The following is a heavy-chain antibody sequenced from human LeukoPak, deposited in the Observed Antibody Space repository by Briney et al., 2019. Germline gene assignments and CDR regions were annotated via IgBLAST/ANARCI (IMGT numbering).Heavy chain of an antibody. CDR2: INPSGGST. CDR3: ARDRTTVTSNYYYYYGMDV. D-gene: IGHD4-17*01. J-gene: IGHJ6*02. V-gene: IGHV1-46*01. CDR1: GYTFTSYY. Sequence: GASVKVSCKASGYTFTSYYMHWVRQAPGQGLEWMGIINPSGGSTSYAQKFQGSVTMTRDTSTSTVYMELSSLRSEDTAVYYCARDRTTVTSNYYYYYGMDVWGQGTTVTVSS.